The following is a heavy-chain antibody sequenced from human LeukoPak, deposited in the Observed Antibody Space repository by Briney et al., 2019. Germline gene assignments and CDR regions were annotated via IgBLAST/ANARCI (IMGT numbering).Heavy chain of an antibody. Sequence: PGGSLRLSCAASGFTFSSYSMNWVRQAPGKGLEWVSYISSSSTIYYADSVKGRFTISRDNAKNSLYLQMNSLRDEDTAVYYCARAMITFGGYYFDYWGQGTLVTVSS. J-gene: IGHJ4*02. CDR3: ARAMITFGGYYFDY. D-gene: IGHD3-16*01. CDR1: GFTFSSYS. V-gene: IGHV3-48*02. CDR2: ISSSSTI.